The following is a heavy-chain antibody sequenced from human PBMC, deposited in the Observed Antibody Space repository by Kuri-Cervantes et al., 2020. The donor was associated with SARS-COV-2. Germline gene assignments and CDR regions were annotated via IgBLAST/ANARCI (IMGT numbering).Heavy chain of an antibody. CDR3: ARDRPTRVVLWNAFDI. Sequence: GGSLRLSCAASGFTFSSYSMNWVRQAPGKGLEWVSSISSSGSYIYYADSVKGRFTISRDNAKNSLYLQMNSLRAEDTAVYYCARDRPTRVVLWNAFDIWGQGTMVTVSS. J-gene: IGHJ3*02. CDR2: ISSSGSYI. CDR1: GFTFSSYS. D-gene: IGHD3-10*01. V-gene: IGHV3-21*01.